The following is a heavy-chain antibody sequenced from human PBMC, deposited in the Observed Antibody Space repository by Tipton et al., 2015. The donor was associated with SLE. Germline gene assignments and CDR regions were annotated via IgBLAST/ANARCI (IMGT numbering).Heavy chain of an antibody. V-gene: IGHV3-23*03. CDR1: GFTFSTYG. D-gene: IGHD6-6*01. CDR2: FYSGGTT. Sequence: SLRLSCATSGFTFSTYGMSWVRQAPGKGLEWVSVFYSGGTTYYSDSVKGRFTISRDNSKNSLYLQMSSLRPEDTALYYCVKDTAARRLVIDAFDMWGQGTMVTVSS. CDR3: VKDTAARRLVIDAFDM. J-gene: IGHJ3*02.